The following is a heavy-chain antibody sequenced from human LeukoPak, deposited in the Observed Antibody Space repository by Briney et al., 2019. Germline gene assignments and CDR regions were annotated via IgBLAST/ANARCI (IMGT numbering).Heavy chain of an antibody. J-gene: IGHJ4*02. CDR2: ISSSGSTI. D-gene: IGHD5-18*01. V-gene: IGHV3-48*04. CDR3: ARVGASRRWLWSKYYFDY. CDR1: GFTFSSYG. Sequence: GGSLRLSCAASGFTFSSYGMSWVRQAPGKGLEWVSYISSSGSTIYYADSVKGRFTISRDNAKNSLYLQMNSLRAEDTAVYYCARVGASRRWLWSKYYFDYWGQGTLVTVSS.